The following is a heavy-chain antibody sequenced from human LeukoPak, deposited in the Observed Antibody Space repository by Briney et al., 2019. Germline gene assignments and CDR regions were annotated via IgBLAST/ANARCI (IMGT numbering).Heavy chain of an antibody. J-gene: IGHJ4*02. Sequence: GGSLRLSCAASGFTVSSNYMSWVRQAPGKGLEWVSVIYSGGNTYYADSVKGRFTISRDNSKNTLYLQMNSLRAEDTAVYYCARDSSGPHSYDSWGQGTLVTVSS. CDR3: ARDSSGPHSYDS. V-gene: IGHV3-53*01. D-gene: IGHD6-19*01. CDR2: IYSGGNT. CDR1: GFTVSSNY.